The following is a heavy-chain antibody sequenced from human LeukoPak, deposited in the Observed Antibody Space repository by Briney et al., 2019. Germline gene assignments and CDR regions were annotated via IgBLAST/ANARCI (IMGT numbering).Heavy chain of an antibody. CDR2: IYDRGPA. CDR3: ARSRQDPGLFNS. V-gene: IGHV4-30-2*01. CDR1: GYAITSGGFS. J-gene: IGHJ5*01. D-gene: IGHD3-10*01. Sequence: PSQTLSLTCTVSGYAITSGGFSWNWIRQPPGKGLEWIGCIYDRGPAYYNPSLKSRFTISVDRPKNQFFLNVTSLTAADTAVYYCARSRQDPGLFNSWGQGTLVVVSS.